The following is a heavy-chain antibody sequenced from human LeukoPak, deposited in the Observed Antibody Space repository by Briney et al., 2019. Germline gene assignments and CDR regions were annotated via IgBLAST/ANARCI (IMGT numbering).Heavy chain of an antibody. J-gene: IGHJ5*02. Sequence: ASVKVSCKASGYTFTSYDINWVRQATGQGLEWMGWMNPNSGNTGYAQKFQGRVTMARNTSISTAYMELSSLRSEDTAVYYCARDPTYYYGSGSYYNPVNWFDPWGQGTLVTVSS. D-gene: IGHD3-10*01. CDR2: MNPNSGNT. CDR3: ARDPTYYYGSGSYYNPVNWFDP. V-gene: IGHV1-8*01. CDR1: GYTFTSYD.